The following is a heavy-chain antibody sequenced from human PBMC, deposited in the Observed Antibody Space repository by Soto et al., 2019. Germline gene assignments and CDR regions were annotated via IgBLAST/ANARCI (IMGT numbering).Heavy chain of an antibody. V-gene: IGHV4-34*01. J-gene: IGHJ4*02. Sequence: QVQLQQWGAGLLKPSETLSLTCAVYGGSFSGYYWSWIRQPPGKGLEWIGEINHSGSTNYNPSLKIRVTLPADTSKNQFSLKLGSVTAADTAVYYCARGVEMATTGTNFDYWGQGTLVTVSS. D-gene: IGHD5-12*01. CDR2: INHSGST. CDR1: GGSFSGYY. CDR3: ARGVEMATTGTNFDY.